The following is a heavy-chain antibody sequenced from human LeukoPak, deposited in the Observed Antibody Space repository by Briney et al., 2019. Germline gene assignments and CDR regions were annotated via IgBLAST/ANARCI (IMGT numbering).Heavy chain of an antibody. D-gene: IGHD6-19*01. CDR1: GYTFTTYA. J-gene: IGHJ4*02. CDR3: ARGRGAVAGTGNTHYFDY. V-gene: IGHV7-4-1*02. Sequence: ASVKVSCKASGYTFTTYAINWVRQAPGQGLEWMGWINTNTGNPTFAQGFTGRFVFSLDTSVSTAYLQISSLKAEDTAVYFCARGRGAVAGTGNTHYFDYWGQGTLATVSS. CDR2: INTNTGNP.